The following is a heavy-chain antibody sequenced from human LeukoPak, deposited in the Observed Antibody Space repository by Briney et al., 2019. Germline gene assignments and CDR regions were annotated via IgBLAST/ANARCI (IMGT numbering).Heavy chain of an antibody. J-gene: IGHJ4*02. CDR3: ARDLRASPRYSSSWTNYFDY. D-gene: IGHD6-13*01. CDR2: ISAYNGNT. Sequence: ATVKVSCKASGYTFTSYGISWVRQAPGQGLEWMGWISAYNGNTNYAQKLQGRVTMTTDTSTSTAYMELRSLRSDDTAVYYCARDLRASPRYSSSWTNYFDYWGQGTLVTVSS. CDR1: GYTFTSYG. V-gene: IGHV1-18*01.